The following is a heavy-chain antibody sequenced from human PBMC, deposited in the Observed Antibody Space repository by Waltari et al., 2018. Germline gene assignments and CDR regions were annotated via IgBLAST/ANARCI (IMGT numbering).Heavy chain of an antibody. D-gene: IGHD6-25*01. CDR1: GYSFIDYS. CDR3: APLPGGSGQTFDY. J-gene: IGHJ4*02. CDR2: IDPEDGEI. V-gene: IGHV1-69-2*01. Sequence: EVHLVQSGAEVKKPGATVKIACKASGYSFIDYSMHWVQQAPGKGLEWMGRIDPEDGEIVYAEKFQGRVTMTADTSGDTAYLELTGLTSGDTAVYYCAPLPGGSGQTFDYWGQGTLVTVSS.